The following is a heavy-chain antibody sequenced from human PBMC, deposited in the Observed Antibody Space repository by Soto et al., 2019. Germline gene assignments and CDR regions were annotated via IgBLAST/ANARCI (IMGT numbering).Heavy chain of an antibody. D-gene: IGHD3-10*01. CDR1: GFTFSSYG. Sequence: GGSLRLSCAASGFTFSSYGMHWVRQAPGKGLEWVAVIWYDGSNKYYADSVKGRFTISRDNSKNTLYLQMNSLRAEDTAVYYYARDPVNYYGSGSYYTDGMDVWGQGTTVTVSS. CDR2: IWYDGSNK. J-gene: IGHJ6*02. CDR3: ARDPVNYYGSGSYYTDGMDV. V-gene: IGHV3-33*01.